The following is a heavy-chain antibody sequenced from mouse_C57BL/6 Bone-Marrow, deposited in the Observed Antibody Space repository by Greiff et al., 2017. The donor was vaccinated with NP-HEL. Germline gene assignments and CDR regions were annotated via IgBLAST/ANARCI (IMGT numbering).Heavy chain of an antibody. V-gene: IGHV5-4*01. CDR3: ARETGTRGFAY. CDR2: ISDGGSYT. Sequence: EVMLVESGGGLVKPGGSLKLSCAASGFTFSSYAMSWVRQTPEKRLEWVATISDGGSYTYYPDNVKGRFTISRDNAKNNLYLQMSHLKSEDTAMYYCARETGTRGFAYWGQGTLVTVSA. D-gene: IGHD4-1*01. J-gene: IGHJ3*01. CDR1: GFTFSSYA.